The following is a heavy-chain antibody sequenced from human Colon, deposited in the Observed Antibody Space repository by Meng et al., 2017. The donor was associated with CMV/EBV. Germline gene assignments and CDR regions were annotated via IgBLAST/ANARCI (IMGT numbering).Heavy chain of an antibody. D-gene: IGHD3-10*01. CDR3: ARDLIMGAEWLDP. CDR2: VHHSGGT. J-gene: IGHJ5*02. CDR1: GASVSSYY. Sequence: SETLSLTCSVSGASVSSYYWSWIRQPPGKGLEWIGYVHHSGGTSYNPSLKSRVIISLDTSKNQFSLKVSSVTAADTAVYYCARDLIMGAEWLDPWSQGTLVTVSS. V-gene: IGHV4-59*02.